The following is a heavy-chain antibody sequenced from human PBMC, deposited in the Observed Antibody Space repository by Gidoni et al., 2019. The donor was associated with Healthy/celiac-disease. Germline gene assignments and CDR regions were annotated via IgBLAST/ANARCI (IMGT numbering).Heavy chain of an antibody. V-gene: IGHV1-69*01. J-gene: IGHJ4*02. CDR2: IIPIFGTA. D-gene: IGHD5-12*01. CDR1: GGTFCSYS. Sequence: QVQLVQSGAEVKKPGSSVKVSCKASGGTFCSYSFSWVRQASGQGLEWMGGIIPIFGTANYAPKVQGRGTITADESTSTADMELSSLRFEDTAVYYCARASSRWLQWVPFGYWGQGTLVTVSS. CDR3: ARASSRWLQWVPFGY.